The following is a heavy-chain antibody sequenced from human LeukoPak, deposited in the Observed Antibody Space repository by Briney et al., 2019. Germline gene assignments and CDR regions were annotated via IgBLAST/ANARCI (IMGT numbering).Heavy chain of an antibody. D-gene: IGHD3-22*01. Sequence: GGSLRLSCAASGFTFSNAWMSWVRQAPGKRLEWVGRIKSKTDGGTTDYAAPVKGRFTISRDDSKNTLYLQMNSLKTEDTAVYYCARDLDSSGYYYSDYWGQGTLVTVSS. CDR3: ARDLDSSGYYYSDY. J-gene: IGHJ4*02. V-gene: IGHV3-15*01. CDR1: GFTFSNAW. CDR2: IKSKTDGGTT.